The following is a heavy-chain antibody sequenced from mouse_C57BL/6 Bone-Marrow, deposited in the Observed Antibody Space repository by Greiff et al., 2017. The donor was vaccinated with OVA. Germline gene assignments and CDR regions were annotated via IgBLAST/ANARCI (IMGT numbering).Heavy chain of an antibody. V-gene: IGHV1-69*01. CDR2: IDPSDSYT. Sequence: QVQLQQSGAELVMPGASVKLSCKASGYTFTSYWMHWVKQRPGQGLEWIGEIDPSDSYTNYNQKFKGKSTLTVDKSSSTAYMQLSSLTSEDSAVYYCARLGDGYPLFDYWGQGTTLTGSS. D-gene: IGHD2-3*01. CDR1: GYTFTSYW. J-gene: IGHJ2*01. CDR3: ARLGDGYPLFDY.